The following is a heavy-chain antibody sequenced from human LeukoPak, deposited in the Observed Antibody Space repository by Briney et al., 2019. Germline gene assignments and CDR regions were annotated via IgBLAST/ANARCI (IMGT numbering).Heavy chain of an antibody. Sequence: PGGSLRLSCAASGFTVSSNYMGWVGQAPGKGLEWVSLIYSGGSTYYADSVKGRFTISRDNSKNTLYLQMNSLRAEDTAVYYCARVRFGADAFDIWGQGTMVTVSS. V-gene: IGHV3-53*01. CDR1: GFTVSSNY. CDR2: IYSGGST. J-gene: IGHJ3*02. CDR3: ARVRFGADAFDI. D-gene: IGHD3-10*01.